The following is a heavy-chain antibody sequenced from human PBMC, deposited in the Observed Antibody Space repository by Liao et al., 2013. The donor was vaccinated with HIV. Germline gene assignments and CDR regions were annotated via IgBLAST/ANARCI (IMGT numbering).Heavy chain of an antibody. J-gene: IGHJ4*02. D-gene: IGHD3-3*01. CDR3: ARGGARFLNY. V-gene: IGHV4-59*01. CDR1: GGSISSYY. CDR2: IYYSGST. Sequence: QVQLQQWGAGLLKPSETLSLTCTVSGGSISSYYWSWIRQSPGKGLEWIGYIYYSGSTNYNPSLKSRVTISVDTSRIQFSLKLSSVTAADTAVYYCARGGARFLNYWGQGTLVTVSS.